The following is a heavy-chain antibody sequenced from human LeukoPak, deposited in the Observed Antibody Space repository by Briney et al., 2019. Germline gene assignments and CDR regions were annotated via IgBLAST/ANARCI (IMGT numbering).Heavy chain of an antibody. CDR1: GGTFSSYA. J-gene: IGHJ6*02. D-gene: IGHD3-10*01. CDR2: IIPIFGTA. Sequence: GASVKVSCTASGGTFSSYAISWVRQAPGQGLEWMGGIIPIFGTANYAQKFQGRVTITADESTSTAYMELSSLRSEDTAVYYCASNMVSYYYYYGMDVWGQGTAVTVSS. CDR3: ASNMVSYYYYYGMDV. V-gene: IGHV1-69*13.